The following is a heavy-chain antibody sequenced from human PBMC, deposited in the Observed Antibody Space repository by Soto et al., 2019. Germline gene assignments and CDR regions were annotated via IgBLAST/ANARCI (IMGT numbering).Heavy chain of an antibody. V-gene: IGHV3-53*05. J-gene: IGHJ6*02. CDR3: AKAFSGYCTNGVCYMNGMDV. CDR1: GFTVSSNY. Sequence: GGSLRLSCAPSGFTVSSNYMSWVRQAPGKGLEWVSVIYTGGSTYYADSVKGLFTISRDNSKNTLYLQMNSLTAEDPAVYYGAKAFSGYCTNGVCYMNGMDVWGQGTTVTVSS. CDR2: IYTGGST. D-gene: IGHD2-8*01.